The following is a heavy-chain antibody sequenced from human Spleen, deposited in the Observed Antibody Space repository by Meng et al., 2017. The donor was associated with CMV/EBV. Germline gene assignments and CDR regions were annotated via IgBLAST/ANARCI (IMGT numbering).Heavy chain of an antibody. CDR3: AKRGDSSGTYAMDV. J-gene: IGHJ6*02. V-gene: IGHV3-30*02. Sequence: GGSLRLSCAASGFTFSSYGMHWVRQAPGKGLEWVAFIRFDGNNKYYADFLKGRFTISRDNSKNTLYLQMNSLRAEDTAVYYCAKRGDSSGTYAMDVWGQGTTVTVSS. CDR2: IRFDGNNK. D-gene: IGHD3-22*01. CDR1: GFTFSSYG.